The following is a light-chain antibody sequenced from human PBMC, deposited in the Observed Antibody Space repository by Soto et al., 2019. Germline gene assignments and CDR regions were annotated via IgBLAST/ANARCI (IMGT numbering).Light chain of an antibody. Sequence: ALTQPTSLSGCPDPTISISCTGTNSVIGGYKYVAWYQQHPGKAPKHIIFEVSNLPSGVSDRFSGSNSGNTASLTISGLQAEDEADNYCTSYSRYSVLVLSGGTKVTVL. CDR2: EVS. CDR1: NSVIGGYKY. J-gene: IGLJ3*02. V-gene: IGLV2-14*01. CDR3: TSYSRYSVLV.